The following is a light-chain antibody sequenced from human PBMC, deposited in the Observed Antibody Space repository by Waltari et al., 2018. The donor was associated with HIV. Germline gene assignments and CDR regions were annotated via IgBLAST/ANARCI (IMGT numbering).Light chain of an antibody. CDR2: SNN. CDR1: SSNIGSNT. J-gene: IGLJ3*02. Sequence: QSVLTQPPSASGTPGQRVTISCSGSSSNIGSNTVNWYQQLPGTAPKVLLYSNNQRPSGVHDRFYGSKSGTSASLAISGLQSEDEADYYGAAWDDSLGGVVFGGGTKLTVL. V-gene: IGLV1-44*01. CDR3: AAWDDSLGGVV.